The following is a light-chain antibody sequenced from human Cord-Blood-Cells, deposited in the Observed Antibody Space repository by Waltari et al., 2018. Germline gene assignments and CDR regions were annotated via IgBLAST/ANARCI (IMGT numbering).Light chain of an antibody. J-gene: IGLJ3*02. Sequence: NFMLTQPHSVSESPGKTVTISCTRSSGSIASHYLQWYQQRPGSAPTTVIYEDNQRPSGVPDRFSGSIDSSSNSASLTISGLKTEDEADYYCQSYDSSNQVFGGGTKLTVL. CDR1: SGSIASHY. V-gene: IGLV6-57*03. CDR2: EDN. CDR3: QSYDSSNQV.